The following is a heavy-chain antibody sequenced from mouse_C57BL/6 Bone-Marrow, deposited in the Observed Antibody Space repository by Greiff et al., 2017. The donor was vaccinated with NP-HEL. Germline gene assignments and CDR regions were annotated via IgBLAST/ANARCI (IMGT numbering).Heavy chain of an antibody. V-gene: IGHV1-59*01. CDR2: IDPSDSYT. D-gene: IGHD4-1*01. J-gene: IGHJ3*01. Sequence: VQLQQPGAELVRPGTSVKLSCKASSYTFTSYWMHWVKQRPGQGLEWIGVIDPSDSYTNYNQKFKGKATLTVDTSSSTAYMQLSSLTSEDSAVYYCARRGLGRAFAYWGQGTLVTVSA. CDR3: ARRGLGRAFAY. CDR1: SYTFTSYW.